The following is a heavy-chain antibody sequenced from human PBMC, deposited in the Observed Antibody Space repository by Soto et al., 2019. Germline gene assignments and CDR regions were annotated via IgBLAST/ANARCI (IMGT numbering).Heavy chain of an antibody. CDR2: IYYSGST. V-gene: IGHV4-30-4*01. J-gene: IGHJ6*02. Sequence: PSETLSLTCTVSGGSISSGDYYWSWIRQPPWKGLEWIGYIYYSGSTYYNPSLKSRVTISVDTSKNQFSLKLSSVTAADTAVYYCARGGPFYGMDVWGQGXTVTVSS. CDR1: GGSISSGDYY. CDR3: ARGGPFYGMDV.